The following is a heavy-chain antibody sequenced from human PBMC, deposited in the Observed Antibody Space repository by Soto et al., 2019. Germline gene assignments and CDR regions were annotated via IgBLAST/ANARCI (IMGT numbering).Heavy chain of an antibody. CDR2: IIPIFGTA. J-gene: IGHJ4*02. CDR1: GGTFSSYA. V-gene: IGHV1-69*13. CDR3: ARVARGYYAILTGIYYFDY. Sequence: GASVKVSCKASGGTFSSYAISWVRQAPGQGLEWMGGIIPIFGTANYAQKFQGRVTITADESTSTAYMELSSLRSEDTAVYYCARVARGYYAILTGIYYFDYWGQGTLVTVSS. D-gene: IGHD3-9*01.